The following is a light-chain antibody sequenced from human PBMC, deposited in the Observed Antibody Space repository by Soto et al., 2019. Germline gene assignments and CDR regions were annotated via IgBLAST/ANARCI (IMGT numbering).Light chain of an antibody. Sequence: DIQMTQSPSTLSGSVGDGVTITCRASQTISSWLAWYQQKPGKAPKLLIYKASTLKSGVPSRFSGSGSGTEFTLTISSLQPDDFATSYCQHYNSYSEAFGQGTKVDIK. J-gene: IGKJ1*01. CDR3: QHYNSYSEA. CDR2: KAS. CDR1: QTISSW. V-gene: IGKV1-5*03.